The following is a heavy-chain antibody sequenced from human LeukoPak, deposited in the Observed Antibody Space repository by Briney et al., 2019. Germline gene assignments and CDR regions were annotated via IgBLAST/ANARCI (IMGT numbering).Heavy chain of an antibody. CDR1: EFTFSTYW. Sequence: PGGSLSLSCAASEFTFSTYWMHWVRQAPGKGLEWLSRTNPAGTTTYYADSVKGRFTISRDNAKQTLSLQMNSLRAEDSALYYCVRAVASNYGNFDYWGQGTRVTVSS. J-gene: IGHJ4*02. D-gene: IGHD3-10*01. V-gene: IGHV3-74*01. CDR3: VRAVASNYGNFDY. CDR2: TNPAGTTT.